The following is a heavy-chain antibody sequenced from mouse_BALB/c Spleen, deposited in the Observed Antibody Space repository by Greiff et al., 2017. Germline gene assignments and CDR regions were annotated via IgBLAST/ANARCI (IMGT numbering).Heavy chain of an antibody. Sequence: EVQLVESGGGLVQPGGSRKLSCAASGFTFSSFGMHWVRQAPEKGLEWVAYISSGSSTIYYADTVKGRFTISRDNPKNTLFLQMTSLRSEDTAMYYCARSFYYGNYEGYYYAMDYWGQGTSVTVSS. CDR2: ISSGSSTI. J-gene: IGHJ4*01. CDR3: ARSFYYGNYEGYYYAMDY. D-gene: IGHD2-1*01. CDR1: GFTFSSFG. V-gene: IGHV5-17*02.